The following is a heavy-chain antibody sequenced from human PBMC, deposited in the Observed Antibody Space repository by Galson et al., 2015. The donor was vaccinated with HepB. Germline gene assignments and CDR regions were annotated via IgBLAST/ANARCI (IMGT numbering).Heavy chain of an antibody. CDR1: GGTFSSYA. CDR2: INAGNGNT. Sequence: SVKVSCKASGGTFSSYAISWVRQAPGQRLEWMGWINAGNGNTKYSQKFQGRVTITRDTSASTAYMELSSLRSEDTAVYYCARDPWVGYWGQGTLVTVSS. V-gene: IGHV1-3*01. D-gene: IGHD1-26*01. J-gene: IGHJ4*02. CDR3: ARDPWVGY.